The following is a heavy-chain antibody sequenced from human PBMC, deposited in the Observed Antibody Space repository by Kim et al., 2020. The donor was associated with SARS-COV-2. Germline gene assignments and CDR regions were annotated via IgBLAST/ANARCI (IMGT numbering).Heavy chain of an antibody. V-gene: IGHV3-30-3*01. D-gene: IGHD3-10*01. CDR2: ISYDGSNK. Sequence: GGSLRLSCAASGFTFSSYAMHWVRQAPGKGLEWVAVISYDGSNKYYADSVKGRFTISRDNSKNTLYLQMNSLRAEDTAVYYCARDEHYYGSGSYYHTRTYYYYYMDVWGKGTTVTVSS. CDR1: GFTFSSYA. J-gene: IGHJ6*03. CDR3: ARDEHYYGSGSYYHTRTYYYYYMDV.